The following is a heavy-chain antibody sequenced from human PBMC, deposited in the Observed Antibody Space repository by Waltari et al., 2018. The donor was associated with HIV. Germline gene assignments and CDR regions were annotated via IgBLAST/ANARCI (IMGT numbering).Heavy chain of an antibody. V-gene: IGHV3-9*01. J-gene: IGHJ6*02. CDR1: GFTFDKYA. Sequence: EVQLVESGGGLVQPGGSLRLSCAVSGFTFDKYAMHWVPQVPGKGLEWVSGFSLDRDRIDYADSVKGRFTVSRDNAKNSLYLQMNSLRVEDTALYYCGKDLTPGGLDVWGQGTTVIVSS. CDR2: FSLDRDRI. CDR3: GKDLTPGGLDV.